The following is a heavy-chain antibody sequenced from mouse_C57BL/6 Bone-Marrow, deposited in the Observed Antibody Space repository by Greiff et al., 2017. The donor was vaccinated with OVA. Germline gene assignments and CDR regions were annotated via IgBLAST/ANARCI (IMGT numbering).Heavy chain of an antibody. V-gene: IGHV5-17*01. Sequence: EVKLMESGGGLVKPGGSLKLSCAASGFTFSDYGMHWVRQAPEKGLEWVAYISSGSSTIYYADTVKGRFTISRDNAKNTLFLQMTSLRSEDTAMYYCAIITTVKTWDYWGQGTTLTVSS. CDR1: GFTFSDYG. D-gene: IGHD1-1*01. J-gene: IGHJ2*01. CDR3: AIITTVKTWDY. CDR2: ISSGSSTI.